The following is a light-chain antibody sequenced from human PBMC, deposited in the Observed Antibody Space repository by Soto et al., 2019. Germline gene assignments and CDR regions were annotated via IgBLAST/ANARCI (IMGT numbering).Light chain of an antibody. J-gene: IGLJ1*01. V-gene: IGLV2-8*01. CDR2: EVF. Sequence: QSVLTQPPSASGSPGQSVTISCTGTSSDVGDYNYVSWYQQHPGKAPKLMIYEVFKRPSGVPDRFSGSKSGNTASLTVSGIQAEDEADYYCSSYAGNNIYVFGTGTKVTVL. CDR1: SSDVGDYNY. CDR3: SSYAGNNIYV.